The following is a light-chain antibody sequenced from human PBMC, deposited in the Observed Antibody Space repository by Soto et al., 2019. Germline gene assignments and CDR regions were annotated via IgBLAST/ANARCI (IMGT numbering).Light chain of an antibody. CDR3: TSYTRTSMI. CDR2: EVV. CDR1: SSDIGDNKY. J-gene: IGLJ2*01. Sequence: QSALTQPASVSGSPGQSITISCTGASSDIGDNKYVSWYQQHPGKVPKLIIYEVVYRSSGISNRFSASKSANNVSLTISGLQHEDEADYYCTSYTRTSMIFGGGTKLTVL. V-gene: IGLV2-14*01.